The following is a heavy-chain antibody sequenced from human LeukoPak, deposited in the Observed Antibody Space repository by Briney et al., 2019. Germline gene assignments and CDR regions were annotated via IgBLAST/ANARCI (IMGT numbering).Heavy chain of an antibody. J-gene: IGHJ5*02. D-gene: IGHD1-7*01. V-gene: IGHV5-51*03. CDR2: IYPGDSDT. Sequence: KPGESLNLSCTGSGYTFTRNWIGWVRQMPGKGLEWMGIIYPGDSDTTYSPSFQAQVTISVDNSISTAYLQWSSLKASHTAMYYCARRFTWNYGYLFDPWGQGTLVTVSS. CDR1: GYTFTRNW. CDR3: ARRFTWNYGYLFDP.